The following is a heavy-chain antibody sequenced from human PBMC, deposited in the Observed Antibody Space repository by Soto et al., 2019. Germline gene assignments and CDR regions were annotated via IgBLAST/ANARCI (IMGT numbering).Heavy chain of an antibody. V-gene: IGHV4-59*01. CDR3: ARGSSGYFPTLFWF. Sequence: ASETLSLTCTVSGGSISNYYWNWIRQSPGKGLEWIGYVSYSGNISYSPSLKSRVTISVDTSKNQFSLNLTSVTAADTAVYYCARGSSGYFPTLFWFWGQGTLVTVSS. CDR2: VSYSGNI. J-gene: IGHJ4*01. CDR1: GGSISNYY. D-gene: IGHD3-22*01.